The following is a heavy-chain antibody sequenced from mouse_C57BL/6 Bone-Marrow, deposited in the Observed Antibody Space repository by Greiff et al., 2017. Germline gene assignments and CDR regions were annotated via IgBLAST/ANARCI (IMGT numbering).Heavy chain of an antibody. J-gene: IGHJ3*01. CDR1: GYTFTSYW. CDR2: IHPNSGST. D-gene: IGHD1-1*01. CDR3: AKIYYYGSSYGFAY. Sequence: VQLQQPGAELVKPGASVKLSCKASGYTFTSYWMHWVKQRPGQGLEWIGMIHPNSGSTNYNEKFKSKATLTVDKSSSTAYMQLSSLTSEDSAVYYCAKIYYYGSSYGFAYWGQGTLVTVSA. V-gene: IGHV1-64*01.